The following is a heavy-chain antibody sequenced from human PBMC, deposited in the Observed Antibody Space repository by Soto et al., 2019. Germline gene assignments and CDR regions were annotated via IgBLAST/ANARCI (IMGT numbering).Heavy chain of an antibody. Sequence: GGSLRLSCASSGFTFSGSSLEWVRQAPGKGLEWVSSIDPFGTYIFYGDSVRGRFTISRDNARNLVFLQMNDVRADDTAVYYCARLNTGSKEGYYFGSWGQGTAVTVSS. CDR1: GFTFSGSS. D-gene: IGHD1-1*01. V-gene: IGHV3-21*01. J-gene: IGHJ4*02. CDR2: IDPFGTYI. CDR3: ARLNTGSKEGYYFGS.